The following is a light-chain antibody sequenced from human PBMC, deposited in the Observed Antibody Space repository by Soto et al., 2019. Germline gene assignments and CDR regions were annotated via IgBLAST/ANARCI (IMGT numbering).Light chain of an antibody. Sequence: EIVLTQSPATLSVSPGERATLSCRASQSVSSHLAWYQQKPGQPPRLLIYGASTRATGVPARFSGSGSGTEFSLTISSLQSEDFAVYYCQQRFTWPPFTFGPGTKVDF. CDR1: QSVSSH. J-gene: IGKJ3*01. V-gene: IGKV3-15*01. CDR2: GAS. CDR3: QQRFTWPPFT.